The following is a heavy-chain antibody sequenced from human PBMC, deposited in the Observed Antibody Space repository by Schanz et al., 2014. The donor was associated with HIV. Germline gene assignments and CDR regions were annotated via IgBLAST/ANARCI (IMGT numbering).Heavy chain of an antibody. J-gene: IGHJ6*02. CDR3: ARDWRPNYDFWSGSIGVIGMDV. CDR1: GFTFRNYG. Sequence: QVQLVESGGGVVQPGRSLRLSCAASGFTFRNYGMHWVRQAPGKGLEWVAVIWYDGSKKYYGDSVKGRFNISRDNSKNTLYLQVNSLGAEDTAVYYCARDWRPNYDFWSGSIGVIGMDVWGQGTTVTVSS. D-gene: IGHD3-3*01. V-gene: IGHV3-33*01. CDR2: IWYDGSKK.